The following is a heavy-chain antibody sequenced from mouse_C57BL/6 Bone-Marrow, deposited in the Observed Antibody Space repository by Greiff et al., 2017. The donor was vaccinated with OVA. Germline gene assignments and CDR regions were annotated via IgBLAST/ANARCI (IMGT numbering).Heavy chain of an antibody. CDR3: ARYRQRRIRYAMDY. J-gene: IGHJ4*01. V-gene: IGHV1-81*01. Sequence: QVQLQQSGAELARPGASVKLSCKASGYTFTSYGIRWVKQTTGQGLEWIGEIYPRSGSTYYNEKFKGKATLTADKSSSTAYMELRSLTSEDSAVYVCARYRQRRIRYAMDYWGQGTSVTVSA. CDR2: IYPRSGST. CDR1: GYTFTSYG. D-gene: IGHD3-2*02.